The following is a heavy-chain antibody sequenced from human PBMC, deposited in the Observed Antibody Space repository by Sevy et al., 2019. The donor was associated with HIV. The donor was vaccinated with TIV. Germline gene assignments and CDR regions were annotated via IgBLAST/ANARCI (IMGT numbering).Heavy chain of an antibody. V-gene: IGHV1-46*01. Sequence: ASVKVSCKASGDTFTNNYMHWVRQAPGQGLEWMGIIDPSGGNASYAQKFQGRVSITRDTFTSTIYLDLSSLRSEDTAVYYCVRADPAQHFDSWGQGTLVTVSS. J-gene: IGHJ4*02. CDR3: VRADPAQHFDS. CDR1: GDTFTNNY. CDR2: IDPSGGNA.